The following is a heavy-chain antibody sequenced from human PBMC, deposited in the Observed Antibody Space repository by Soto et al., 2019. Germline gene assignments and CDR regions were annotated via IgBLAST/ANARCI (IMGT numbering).Heavy chain of an antibody. D-gene: IGHD6-19*01. V-gene: IGHV1-58*01. Sequence: QMQLVQSGPEVKKPGTSVKVSCKASGFRFTSFGVQWVRQARGQRLEWIGWIGVGSGNTNYAQKFQERVTITRDMSTSTAYMELSSLTSEDTALYYCAKDLWEWSSGWDYDYWGQGTLVTVSS. CDR1: GFRFTSFG. CDR2: IGVGSGNT. CDR3: AKDLWEWSSGWDYDY. J-gene: IGHJ4*02.